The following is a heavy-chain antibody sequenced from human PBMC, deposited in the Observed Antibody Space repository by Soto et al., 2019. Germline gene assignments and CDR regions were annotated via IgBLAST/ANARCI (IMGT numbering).Heavy chain of an antibody. D-gene: IGHD5-12*01. CDR1: GDSFTGYY. CDR3: ASNRGWLRYGHNYYGMDV. V-gene: IGHV1-18*04. J-gene: IGHJ6*02. Sequence: GTSVKVSCEACGDSFTGYYMHWVRQAPGQGLEWMGWISAYNGNTNYAQKLQGRVTMTTDTSTSTAYMELRSLRSDDTAVYYCASNRGWLRYGHNYYGMDVWGQGTTVTVSS. CDR2: ISAYNGNT.